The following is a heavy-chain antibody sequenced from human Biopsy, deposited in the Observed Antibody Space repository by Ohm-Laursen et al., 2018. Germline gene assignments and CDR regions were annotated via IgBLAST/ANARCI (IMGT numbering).Heavy chain of an antibody. D-gene: IGHD3-10*01. CDR3: VRGGSGSFPFDY. CDR1: GTSIITYS. CDR2: IYVSGTT. V-gene: IGHV4-4*07. Sequence: SETLSLTCSVSGTSIITYSWSWIRQPAGKGLEWIGRIYVSGTTNYSPSLNNRVTMSVDTSKNQFSLRLTSVTAADTAVYYCVRGGSGSFPFDYWGPGTLVTVSS. J-gene: IGHJ4*02.